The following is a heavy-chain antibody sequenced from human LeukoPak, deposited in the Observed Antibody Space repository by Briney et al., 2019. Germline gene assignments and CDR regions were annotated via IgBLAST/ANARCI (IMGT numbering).Heavy chain of an antibody. CDR1: GFTFSSYG. J-gene: IGHJ4*02. V-gene: IGHV3-33*01. CDR3: ARGLYYGSGSPIDY. D-gene: IGHD3-10*01. CDR2: IWYDGSDK. Sequence: GGSLRLSCPASGFTFSSYGMHWVRQAPGKGPEWVAVIWYDGSDKYYADSVKGRFTISRDNSKNTLYMQMNSLRADDTAVYYCARGLYYGSGSPIDYWGQGTLVTVSS.